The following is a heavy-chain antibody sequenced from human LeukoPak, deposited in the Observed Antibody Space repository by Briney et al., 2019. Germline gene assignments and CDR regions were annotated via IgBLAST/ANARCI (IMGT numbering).Heavy chain of an antibody. V-gene: IGHV4-34*01. Sequence: GSLRLSCAASGFTFSSYWMHWVRQPPGKGLEWIGEINHSGSTNYNPSLKSRVTISVDTSKNQFSLKLSSVTAADTAVYYCARDRYYDYVWGSYRKSYFDYWGQGTLVTVSS. CDR1: GFTFSSYW. J-gene: IGHJ4*02. CDR2: INHSGST. D-gene: IGHD3-16*02. CDR3: ARDRYYDYVWGSYRKSYFDY.